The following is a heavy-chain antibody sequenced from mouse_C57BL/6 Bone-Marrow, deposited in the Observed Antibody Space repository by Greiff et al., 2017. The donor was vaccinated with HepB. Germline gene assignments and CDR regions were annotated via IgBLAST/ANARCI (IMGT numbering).Heavy chain of an antibody. D-gene: IGHD1-1*01. CDR2: INPGSGGT. Sequence: VQLQQSGAELVRPGTSVKVSCKASGYAFTNYLIEWVKQRPGQGLEWIGVINPGSGGTNYNEKFKGKATLTADKSSSTAYMQLSSLTSEDSAVYFCARRDYYGSWYFDVWGTGTTVTVSS. V-gene: IGHV1-54*01. CDR1: GYAFTNYL. J-gene: IGHJ1*03. CDR3: ARRDYYGSWYFDV.